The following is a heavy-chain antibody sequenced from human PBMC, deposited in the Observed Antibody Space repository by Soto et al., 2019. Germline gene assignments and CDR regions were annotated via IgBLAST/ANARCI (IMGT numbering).Heavy chain of an antibody. Sequence: ASVKVSCKASGGTFSSYAISWVRQAPGQGLEWMGGIIPIFGTANYAQKFQGRVTITADKSTSTAYMELGSLRSEDTAVYYCARPRSSGWPSYYYYYGMDVWGQGTTVTVSS. D-gene: IGHD6-19*01. CDR3: ARPRSSGWPSYYYYYGMDV. V-gene: IGHV1-69*06. CDR1: GGTFSSYA. CDR2: IIPIFGTA. J-gene: IGHJ6*02.